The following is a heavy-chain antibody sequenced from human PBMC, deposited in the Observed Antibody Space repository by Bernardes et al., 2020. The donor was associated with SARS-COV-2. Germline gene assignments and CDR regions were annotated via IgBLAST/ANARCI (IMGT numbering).Heavy chain of an antibody. CDR2: INHSGST. V-gene: IGHV4-34*01. CDR1: GGSFSGYY. D-gene: IGHD3-3*01. CDR3: AREERFLEWLLVV. J-gene: IGHJ4*02. Sequence: SETLSLTCAVYGGSFSGYYWSWIRQPPGKGLEWIGEINHSGSTNYNPSLKSRVTISVDTSKNQFSLKLSSVTAADTAVYYCAREERFLEWLLVVWGQGTLVTVSS.